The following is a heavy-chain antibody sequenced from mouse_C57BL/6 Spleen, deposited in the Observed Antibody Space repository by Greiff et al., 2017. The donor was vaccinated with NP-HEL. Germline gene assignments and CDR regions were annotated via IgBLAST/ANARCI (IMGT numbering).Heavy chain of an antibody. D-gene: IGHD1-1*01. CDR3: ARDDYYGSSYGWFAY. J-gene: IGHJ3*01. Sequence: EVQGVESGGGLVKPGGSLKLSCAASGFTFSSYAMSWVRQTPEKRLEWVATISDGGSYTYYPDNVKGRFTISRDNAKNNLYLQMSHLKSEDTAMYYCARDDYYGSSYGWFAYWGQGTLVTVSA. V-gene: IGHV5-4*01. CDR1: GFTFSSYA. CDR2: ISDGGSYT.